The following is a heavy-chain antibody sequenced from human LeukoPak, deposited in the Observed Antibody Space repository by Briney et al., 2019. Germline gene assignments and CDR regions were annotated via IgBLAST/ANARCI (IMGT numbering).Heavy chain of an antibody. CDR3: ARDPVCGGDCYFGPVDY. CDR2: INAGNGNT. Sequence: ASVKVSCKASEYTFTSYAMHWVRQAPGQRLEWMGWINAGNGNTKYSQKFQGRVTITRDTSASTAYMELSSLRSEDTAVYYCARDPVCGGDCYFGPVDYWGQGTLVTVSS. D-gene: IGHD2-21*02. V-gene: IGHV1-3*01. CDR1: EYTFTSYA. J-gene: IGHJ4*02.